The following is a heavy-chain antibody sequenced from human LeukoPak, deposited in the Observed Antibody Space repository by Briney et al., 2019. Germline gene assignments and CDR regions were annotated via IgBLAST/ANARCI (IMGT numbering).Heavy chain of an antibody. V-gene: IGHV4-59*08. CDR3: ARAPYSSLYYYYYYMDV. D-gene: IGHD6-19*01. CDR1: GGSISSYY. CDR2: IYYSGST. Sequence: SETLSLTCTVSGGSISSYYWSWIRQPPGKGLEWIGYIYYSGSTNYNPSLKSRVTISVDTSKNQFSLKLSSVTAADTAVYYCARAPYSSLYYYYYYMDVWGKGTTVTVSS. J-gene: IGHJ6*03.